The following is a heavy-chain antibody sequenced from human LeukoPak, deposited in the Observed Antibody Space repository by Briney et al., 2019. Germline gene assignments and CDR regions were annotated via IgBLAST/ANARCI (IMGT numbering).Heavy chain of an antibody. CDR2: IYYSGST. CDR1: GGSISSHY. CDR3: ARDRSGWYGSEC. V-gene: IGHV4-59*11. Sequence: PSETLSLTCTVSGGSISSHYWSWIRQPPGKGLEWIGYIYYSGSTNYNPSLKSRVTISVDTSKNQFFLKLSSVTAADTAVYYCARDRSGWYGSECWGQGTLVTVSS. D-gene: IGHD6-19*01. J-gene: IGHJ4*02.